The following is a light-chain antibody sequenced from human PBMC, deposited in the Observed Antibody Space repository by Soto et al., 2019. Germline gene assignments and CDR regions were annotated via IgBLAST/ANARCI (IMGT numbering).Light chain of an antibody. CDR3: QRGDT. CDR1: QSVSSN. CDR2: DAS. V-gene: IGKV3-11*01. Sequence: EIVLTQSPATLSLSPGERATLSCRASQSVSSNLAWYQQKPGQAPRLLIYDASNRATGIPARFSGSGSGTDFTLTISRLEHDDFAVYYCQRGDTFGQGTRLEIK. J-gene: IGKJ5*01.